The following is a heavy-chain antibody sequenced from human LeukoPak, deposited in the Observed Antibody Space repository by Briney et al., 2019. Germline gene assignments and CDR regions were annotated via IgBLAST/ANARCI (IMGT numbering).Heavy chain of an antibody. CDR2: INHSGST. Sequence: PSETLSLTCAVYGGSFSGYYWSWIRQPPGKGLEWIGEINHSGSTNYNPSLKSRVTISVDTSKNQFSLKLSSVTAADTAVYYCARRIVRGPLGYWGQGTLVTVSS. D-gene: IGHD3-10*02. V-gene: IGHV4-34*01. J-gene: IGHJ4*02. CDR3: ARRIVRGPLGY. CDR1: GGSFSGYY.